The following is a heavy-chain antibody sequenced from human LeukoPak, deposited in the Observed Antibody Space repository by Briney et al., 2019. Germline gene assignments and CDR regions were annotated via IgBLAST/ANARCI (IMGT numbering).Heavy chain of an antibody. Sequence: GASVRVSFKVSGYTLTELSMHWVRQAPGKGREWRGGFDPEDGETIYAQKFQGRVTMTEDTSTDTAYMELSSLRSEDTAVYYCATPAGNWNDNFDYWGQGTLVTVSS. CDR2: FDPEDGET. CDR3: ATPAGNWNDNFDY. D-gene: IGHD1-1*01. CDR1: GYTLTELS. V-gene: IGHV1-24*01. J-gene: IGHJ4*02.